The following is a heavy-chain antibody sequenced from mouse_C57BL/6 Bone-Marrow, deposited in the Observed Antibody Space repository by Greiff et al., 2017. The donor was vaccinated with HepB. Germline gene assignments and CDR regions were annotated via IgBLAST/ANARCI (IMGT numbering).Heavy chain of an antibody. CDR2: INPGSGGT. V-gene: IGHV1-54*01. CDR3: ARSWDYDEGVFAY. D-gene: IGHD2-4*01. J-gene: IGHJ3*01. CDR1: GYAFTNYL. Sequence: VQLQESGAELVRPGTSVKVSCKASGYAFTNYLIEWVKQRPGQGLEWIGVINPGSGGTNYNEKFKGKATLTADKSSSTAYMQLSSLTSEDSAVYFCARSWDYDEGVFAYWGQGTLVTVSA.